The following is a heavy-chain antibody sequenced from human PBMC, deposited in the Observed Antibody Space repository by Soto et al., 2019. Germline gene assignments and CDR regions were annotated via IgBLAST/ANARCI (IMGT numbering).Heavy chain of an antibody. V-gene: IGHV4-34*01. J-gene: IGHJ6*03. CDR2: INHSGST. D-gene: IGHD2-15*01. CDR1: GGSFSGYY. CDR3: ARERVAHYYYYMDV. Sequence: SETLSLTCAVYGGSFSGYYWSWIRQPPGKGLEWIGEINHSGSTNYNPSLKSRVTISVDTSKNQFSLKLSSVTAADTAVYYCARERVAHYYYYMDVWGKGTTVTVSS.